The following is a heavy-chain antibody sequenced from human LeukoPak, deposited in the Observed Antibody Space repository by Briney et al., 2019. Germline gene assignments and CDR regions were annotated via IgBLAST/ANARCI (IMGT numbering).Heavy chain of an antibody. CDR3: ARQEIVVVTPGDFQH. CDR2: IYYSGST. J-gene: IGHJ1*01. V-gene: IGHV4-61*01. D-gene: IGHD2-21*02. CDR1: GGSVSSGSYY. Sequence: SETLSLTCTVSGGSVSSGSYYWSWIRQPPGKGLEWIGYIYYSGSTNYNPSLKSRVTISVDTSKNQFSQKLSSVTAADTAVYYCARQEIVVVTPGDFQHWGQGTLVTVSS.